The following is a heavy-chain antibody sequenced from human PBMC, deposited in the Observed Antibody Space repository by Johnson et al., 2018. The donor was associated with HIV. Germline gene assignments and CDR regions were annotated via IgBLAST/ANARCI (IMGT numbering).Heavy chain of an antibody. J-gene: IGHJ3*02. D-gene: IGHD5-12*01. CDR3: ARDPSPSSYRAFDI. CDR2: TSYDGSNK. V-gene: IGHV3-30*04. Sequence: QVQLVESGGGVVQPGRSLRLSCAASGFTFSSYDIHWVRQAPGKGLEWVAGTSYDGSNKYYADSVKGRFTISRDNSKNTLYLQMNSLRAEDTAVYYCARDPSPSSYRAFDIWGQGTMVTVSS. CDR1: GFTFSSYD.